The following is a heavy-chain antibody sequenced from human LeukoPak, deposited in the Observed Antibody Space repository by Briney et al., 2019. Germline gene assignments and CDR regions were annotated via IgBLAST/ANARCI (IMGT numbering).Heavy chain of an antibody. J-gene: IGHJ5*02. CDR1: GGSISSYY. CDR3: ARDWVSHCGGDCYVGGWFDP. CDR2: IYYSGST. Sequence: SETLSLTCTVSGGSISSYYWSWIRQPPGQGLEWIGYIYYSGSTNYNPSLKSRVTISVDTSKNQFSLKLSSVTAADTAVYYCARDWVSHCGGDCYVGGWFDPWGQGTLVTVSS. D-gene: IGHD2-21*02. V-gene: IGHV4-59*01.